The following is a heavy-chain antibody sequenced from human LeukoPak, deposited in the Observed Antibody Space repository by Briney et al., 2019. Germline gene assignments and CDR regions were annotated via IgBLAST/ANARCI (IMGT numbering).Heavy chain of an antibody. J-gene: IGHJ5*02. V-gene: IGHV4-39*07. D-gene: IGHD2-2*01. Sequence: PSETLSLTCTVSGGSISSSSYYWGWIRQPPGKGLEWIESIYYSGSTYYNPSLKSRVTISVDRSKNQFSLKLSSVTAADTAVYYCARDNKFQYCSSTSCYVSNWFDPWGQGTLVTVSS. CDR2: IYYSGST. CDR3: ARDNKFQYCSSTSCYVSNWFDP. CDR1: GGSISSSSYY.